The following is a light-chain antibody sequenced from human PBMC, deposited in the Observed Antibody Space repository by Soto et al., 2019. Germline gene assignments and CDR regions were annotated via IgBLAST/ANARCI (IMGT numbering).Light chain of an antibody. J-gene: IGLJ2*01. V-gene: IGLV2-14*03. CDR2: GVI. Sequence: QSVLTQPASVSGSPGQSITISCTGSSSDIVYSFVSWYQQHPGKAPKLIIYGVINRPSGVSNRFSGSKSDNTASLTISGLQAEDEADYCCSSYTSSTSLVFGGGTKLTVL. CDR3: SSYTSSTSLV. CDR1: SSDIVYSF.